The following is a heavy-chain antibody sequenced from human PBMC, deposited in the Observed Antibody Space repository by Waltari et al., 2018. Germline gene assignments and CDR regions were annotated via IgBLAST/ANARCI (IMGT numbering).Heavy chain of an antibody. Sequence: EVLLVQSGAEVKKPGESLKISCKASGNSFTTHWIGWVRQMPGKGLEWMGSIYPADSYTRYSPSFQGQVTISADKSISTAYLQWSSLKASDTAMYYCASSRGTRAWFEPWGQGTPVTVSS. CDR1: GNSFTTHW. J-gene: IGHJ5*02. CDR2: IYPADSYT. CDR3: ASSRGTRAWFEP. V-gene: IGHV5-51*01.